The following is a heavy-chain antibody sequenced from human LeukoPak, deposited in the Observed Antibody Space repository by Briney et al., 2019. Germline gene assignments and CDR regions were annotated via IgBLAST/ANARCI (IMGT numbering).Heavy chain of an antibody. V-gene: IGHV1-2*02. D-gene: IGHD1-1*01. J-gene: IGHJ3*02. CDR1: GSSFTGYY. CDR2: ISLNSGGT. Sequence: ASVTVSCKASGSSFTGYYMHWLRQAPGQGREGMGWISLNSGGTNYAHKFQDRVTITRETSISTAYMERSRLRSDDTAVYYCARCRCWNDRYDAFDIWGQGTMVTVSS. CDR3: ARCRCWNDRYDAFDI.